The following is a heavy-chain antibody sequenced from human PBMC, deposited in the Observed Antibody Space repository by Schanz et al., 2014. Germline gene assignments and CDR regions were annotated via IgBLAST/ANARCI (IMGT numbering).Heavy chain of an antibody. Sequence: EVQLVESVGGLVEPGGSLRLSCAASGFSFSSYAMGWVRQARGKGLEWVSAMNESHSTIYYADSVRGRFTISRDNAKNSLYLEMNSLRAEDTAVYYCARGGPAYYFDDWGQGTLVTVSS. CDR1: GFSFSSYA. CDR3: ARGGPAYYFDD. CDR2: MNESHSTI. J-gene: IGHJ4*02. V-gene: IGHV3-23*04.